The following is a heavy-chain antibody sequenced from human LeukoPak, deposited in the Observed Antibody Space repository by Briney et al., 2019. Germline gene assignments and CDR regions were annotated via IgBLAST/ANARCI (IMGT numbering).Heavy chain of an antibody. V-gene: IGHV1-24*01. J-gene: IGHJ6*03. D-gene: IGHD6-6*01. Sequence: ASVKVSCTVSGYTLTELSMRWVRQAPGKGLEWMGGFDPEDGETIYAQKFQGRVTMTEDTSTDTAYMELSSLRSEDTAVYYCATDRASSSIAARQYYYYMDVWGKGTTVTVSS. CDR2: FDPEDGET. CDR3: ATDRASSSIAARQYYYYMDV. CDR1: GYTLTELS.